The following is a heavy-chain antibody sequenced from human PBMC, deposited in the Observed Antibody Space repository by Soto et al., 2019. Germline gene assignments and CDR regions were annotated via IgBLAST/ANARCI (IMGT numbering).Heavy chain of an antibody. V-gene: IGHV3-23*01. CDR2: IRSFDYRT. CDR1: GFAFSQYG. D-gene: IGHD6-19*01. J-gene: IGHJ4*02. CDR3: AKDVESGWYEACDY. Sequence: GGSLRLSCTASGFAFSQYGMSWVRQAPGKGLEWVSSIRSFDYRTNYADSVKGRFTISRDNSKSTLSLQMNSLRAEDTAVYYCAKDVESGWYEACDYWGPGTRGTV.